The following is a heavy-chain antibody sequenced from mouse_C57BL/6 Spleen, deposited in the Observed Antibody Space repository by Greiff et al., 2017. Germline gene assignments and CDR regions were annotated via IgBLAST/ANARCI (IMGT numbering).Heavy chain of an antibody. CDR1: GFTFTDYY. Sequence: EVKLMESGGGLVQPGGSLSLSCAASGFTFTDYYMSWVRQPPGKALEWLGFIRNKANGYTTEYSASVKGRFTISRDNSQSILYLQMNALRAEDSATYYCARLLTTRVPYVMDYWGQGTSVTVSS. CDR3: ARLLTTRVPYVMDY. J-gene: IGHJ4*01. CDR2: IRNKANGYTT. V-gene: IGHV7-3*01. D-gene: IGHD1-1*01.